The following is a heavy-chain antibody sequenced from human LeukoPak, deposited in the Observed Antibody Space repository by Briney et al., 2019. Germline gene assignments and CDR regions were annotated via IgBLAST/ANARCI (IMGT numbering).Heavy chain of an antibody. CDR2: ISGSGGST. V-gene: IGHV3-23*01. D-gene: IGHD3-22*01. CDR1: GFTFRSYA. Sequence: GGSLTLSCAVSGFTFRSYAMSWVRQAPGKGLEWVSAISGSGGSTYYADCVKGRFTISRDNSKNTLYLQMNSLRAEDTAVYYYAKGIPEASPRSTRRFYDSSENFDYWGQGTLVTVSS. J-gene: IGHJ4*02. CDR3: AKGIPEASPRSTRRFYDSSENFDY.